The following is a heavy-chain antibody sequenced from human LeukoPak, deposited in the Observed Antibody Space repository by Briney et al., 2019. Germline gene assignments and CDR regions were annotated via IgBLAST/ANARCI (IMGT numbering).Heavy chain of an antibody. CDR2: IIPIFGTA. CDR1: GYTFTSYG. D-gene: IGHD3-3*01. V-gene: IGHV1-69*05. Sequence: SVKVSCKASGYTFTSYGISWVRQAPGQGLEWMGGIIPIFGTANYAQKFQGRVTITTDESTSTAYMELSSLRSEDTAVYYCTTAGGYDFWSGYDYWGQGTLVTVSS. J-gene: IGHJ4*02. CDR3: TTAGGYDFWSGYDY.